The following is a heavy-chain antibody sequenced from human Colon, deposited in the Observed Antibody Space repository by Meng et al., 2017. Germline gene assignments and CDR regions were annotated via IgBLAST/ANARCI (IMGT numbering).Heavy chain of an antibody. D-gene: IGHD6-19*01. Sequence: GGSLRLSCAASGFTFSSYAMHWVRQAPGKGLEWVAVISYDGSNKYYADSVKGRFTISRDNSKNTLYLQMNSLRAEDTAVYYCARDLGVLDMAVAGTGAFDIWGQGPMVTVSS. CDR1: GFTFSSYA. V-gene: IGHV3-30*04. CDR2: ISYDGSNK. J-gene: IGHJ3*02. CDR3: ARDLGVLDMAVAGTGAFDI.